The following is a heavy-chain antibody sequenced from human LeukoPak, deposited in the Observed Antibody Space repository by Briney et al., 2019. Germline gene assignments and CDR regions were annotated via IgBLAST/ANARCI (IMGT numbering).Heavy chain of an antibody. J-gene: IGHJ3*02. CDR2: INPIFGTT. V-gene: IGHV1-69*01. CDR1: GGTFSSYA. D-gene: IGHD2-15*01. CDR3: ASRYCSGGSCYSSAVQTNDAFDI. Sequence: SVKVSCKASGGTFSSYAISWVRQAPGQGLEWMGGINPIFGTTNYAQKFQGRVTITADESTSTAYMELSSLRSEDTAVYYCASRYCSGGSCYSSAVQTNDAFDIWGQGTMVTVSS.